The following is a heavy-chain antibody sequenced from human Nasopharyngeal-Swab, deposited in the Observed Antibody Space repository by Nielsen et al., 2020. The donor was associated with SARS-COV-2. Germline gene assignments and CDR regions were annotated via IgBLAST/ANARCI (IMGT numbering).Heavy chain of an antibody. CDR1: GCSVSSGSYY. CDR3: ARDHYGSGSPSMDV. CDR2: IYYSGST. D-gene: IGHD3-10*01. Sequence: SETLSLTCTVSGCSVSSGSYYWSWIRQPPGKGLEWIGYIYYSGSTNYNPSLKSRVTISVDTSKNQFSLKLSSVTAADTAVYYCARDHYGSGSPSMDVWGQGTAVTVSS. J-gene: IGHJ6*02. V-gene: IGHV4-61*01.